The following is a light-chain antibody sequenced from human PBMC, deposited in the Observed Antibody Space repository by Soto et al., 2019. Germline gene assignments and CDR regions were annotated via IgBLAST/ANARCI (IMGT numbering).Light chain of an antibody. CDR2: GAS. Sequence: EIVMTQSPATLSVSPGERATLSCRASQSVSSNLAWYQQKPGQAPRLLIYGASTRATGIPARFSGSGSGTVFTLTNSSLQSEDFAVYYCQQYNNWRPVTFGGGTKVEIK. CDR1: QSVSSN. V-gene: IGKV3-15*01. CDR3: QQYNNWRPVT. J-gene: IGKJ4*01.